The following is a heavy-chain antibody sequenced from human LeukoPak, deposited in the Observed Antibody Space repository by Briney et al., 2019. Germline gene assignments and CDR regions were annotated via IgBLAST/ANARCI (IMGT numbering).Heavy chain of an antibody. CDR1: GGSFSDYY. CDR3: ARDTGFMDV. J-gene: IGHJ6*02. D-gene: IGHD4-11*01. CDR2: ISSSGSTI. V-gene: IGHV3-11*01. Sequence: LSLTCAAYGGSFSDYYMSWIRQAPGKGLEWVSYISSSGSTIYYADSVKGRFTISRDNAKNSLYLQMNSLRAEDTAVYYCARDTGFMDVWGQGTTVTVSS.